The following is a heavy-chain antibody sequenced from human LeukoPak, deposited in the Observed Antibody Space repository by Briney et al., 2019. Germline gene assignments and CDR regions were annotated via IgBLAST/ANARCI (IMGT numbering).Heavy chain of an antibody. J-gene: IGHJ4*02. CDR2: ISGGGDGA. V-gene: IGHV3-23*01. CDR1: GFSFSTCA. D-gene: IGHD5-18*01. CDR3: AKRTRGYSYGTLDY. Sequence: GRSLRLSCAASGFSFSTCAMNWVRRAPGKGLEWVSTISGGGDGALYADSVKGRFTISRDNSKNTLFLQMNSLRAEDTAVYYCAKRTRGYSYGTLDYWGQGTLVTVSS.